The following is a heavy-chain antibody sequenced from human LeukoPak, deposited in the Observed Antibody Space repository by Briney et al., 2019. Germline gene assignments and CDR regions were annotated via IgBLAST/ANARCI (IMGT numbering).Heavy chain of an antibody. CDR2: IYPGDSDT. CDR3: ARQGGKIRPPGQSDFDY. D-gene: IGHD3-16*01. J-gene: IGHJ4*02. V-gene: IGHV5-51*01. Sequence: GESLKISCKVSGYSFTSYWIGWVRQMPGKGLEWMGIIYPGDSDTRYSPSFQGQVTISADKSISTAYLQWSSLKASDTAMYYCARQGGKIRPPGQSDFDYWGQGTLVTVSS. CDR1: GYSFTSYW.